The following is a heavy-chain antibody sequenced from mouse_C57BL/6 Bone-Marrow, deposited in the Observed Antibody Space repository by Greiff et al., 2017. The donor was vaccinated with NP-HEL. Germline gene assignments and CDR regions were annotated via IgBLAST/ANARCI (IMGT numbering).Heavy chain of an antibody. CDR3: TTGYFDY. Sequence: EVQLQQSGAELVRPGASVKLSCTASGFNIKDDYMHWVKQRPEQGLEWIGWIDPENGDTEYASQFQGKATITADTSSNTAYLQLSSLTSEDTAVYYCTTGYFDYWGQGTTLTVSS. CDR2: IDPENGDT. CDR1: GFNIKDDY. V-gene: IGHV14-4*01. J-gene: IGHJ2*01.